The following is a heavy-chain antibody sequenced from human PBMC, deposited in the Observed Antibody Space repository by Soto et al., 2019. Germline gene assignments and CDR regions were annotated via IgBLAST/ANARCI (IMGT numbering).Heavy chain of an antibody. V-gene: IGHV1-8*01. J-gene: IGHJ5*02. CDR1: GYTVTNND. D-gene: IGHD5-18*01. Sequence: ASVKVSCKASGYTVTNNDVSWVLHATGRGLEWMGWMTPGSGDRGYAQKFLARVTMTRHISISTAYMELNSLLSEHTPIYYCARMESFGSLNWFDPWGQGALVTVSS. CDR3: ARMESFGSLNWFDP. CDR2: MTPGSGDR.